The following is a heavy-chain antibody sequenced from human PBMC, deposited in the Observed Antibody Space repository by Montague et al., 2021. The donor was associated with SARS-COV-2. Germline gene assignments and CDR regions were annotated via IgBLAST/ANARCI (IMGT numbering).Heavy chain of an antibody. D-gene: IGHD2-15*01. V-gene: IGHV4-31*03. CDR1: GGSISSGGYY. CDR3: ARLTAGYCSGGSCYWGTGFDY. Sequence: PLSLTCTVSGGSISSGGYYWSWIRQHPGKGLEWIGYIYYSGSTYYNPSLKSRVTISVDTSKNQFSLKLSSVTAADTAVYYCARLTAGYCSGGSCYWGTGFDYWGQGTLVTVSS. CDR2: IYYSGST. J-gene: IGHJ4*02.